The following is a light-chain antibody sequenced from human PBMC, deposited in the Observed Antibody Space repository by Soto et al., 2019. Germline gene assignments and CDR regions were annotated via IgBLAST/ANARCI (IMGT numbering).Light chain of an antibody. Sequence: EIVMTQSPGPLSFSPGEKATLPLRVSESVNNNYLSWYQQKPGQAPRLLIYSASSRATGIPDRFSGSGSGTDFTLTISRLESEDFAVYYCQVYGRSPLNLTFGPGTKVDIK. CDR1: ESVNNNY. CDR3: QVYGRSPLNLT. CDR2: SAS. V-gene: IGKV3-20*01. J-gene: IGKJ1*01.